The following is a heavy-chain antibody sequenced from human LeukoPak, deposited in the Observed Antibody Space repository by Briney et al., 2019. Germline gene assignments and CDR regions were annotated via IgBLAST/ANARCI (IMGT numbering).Heavy chain of an antibody. D-gene: IGHD3-9*01. Sequence: PGGSLRLSCAASGFTVSSNYMSWVRQAPGKGLEWVSVIYSGGSTDYADSVKGRFTISRGTSKNTLYLQMNSLRVEDTAVYYCARSSHYDILTGYSEEAAFDIWGQGTMVTVSS. CDR2: IYSGGST. CDR3: ARSSHYDILTGYSEEAAFDI. CDR1: GFTVSSNY. J-gene: IGHJ3*02. V-gene: IGHV3-53*01.